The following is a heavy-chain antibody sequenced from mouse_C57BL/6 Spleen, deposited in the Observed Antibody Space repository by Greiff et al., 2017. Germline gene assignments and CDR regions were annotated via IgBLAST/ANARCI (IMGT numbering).Heavy chain of an antibody. V-gene: IGHV1-61*01. J-gene: IGHJ2*01. CDR3: ARGRLGRTGYYFDY. D-gene: IGHD4-1*01. CDR2: IYPSDSET. CDR1: GYTFTSYW. Sequence: VQLQQPGAELVRPGSSVKLSCKASGYTFTSYWMDWVKQRPGQGLEWIGNIYPSDSETHYNQKFKDKATLTVDKSSSTAYMQLSSLTSEDSAVYYCARGRLGRTGYYFDYWGQGTTLTVSS.